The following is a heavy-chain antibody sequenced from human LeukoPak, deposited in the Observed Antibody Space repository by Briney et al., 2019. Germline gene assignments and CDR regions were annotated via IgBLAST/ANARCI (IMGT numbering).Heavy chain of an antibody. CDR1: GFTFSSYG. J-gene: IGHJ3*02. CDR2: ISYDGSNK. V-gene: IGHV3-30*18. CDR3: AKSRGERYYDILTGAFDI. Sequence: GGSLRLSCAASGFTFSSYGMHWVRQAPGKGLEWVAVISYDGSNKYYADSVKGRFTISRDNSKNTLYLQMNSLRAEDTAVYYCAKSRGERYYDILTGAFDIWGQGTMVTVSS. D-gene: IGHD3-9*01.